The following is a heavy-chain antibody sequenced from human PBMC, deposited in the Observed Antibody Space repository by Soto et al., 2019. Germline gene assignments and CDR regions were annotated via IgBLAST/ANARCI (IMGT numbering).Heavy chain of an antibody. D-gene: IGHD3-10*01. Sequence: ASVKVSCKASGYTFTGYYIYWVRQAPGQCLESMGLMNPNTGGANYAQKFQDRITMTRDTYISTGYMELSGLRSDDTATYFCARALRGPLITLWGQGNMVNVS. CDR2: MNPNTGGA. CDR1: GYTFTGYY. CDR3: ARALRGPLITL. V-gene: IGHV1-2*02. J-gene: IGHJ4*02.